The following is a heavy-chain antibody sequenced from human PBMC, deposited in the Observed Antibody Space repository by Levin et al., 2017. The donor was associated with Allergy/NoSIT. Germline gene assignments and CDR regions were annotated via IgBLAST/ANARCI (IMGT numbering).Heavy chain of an antibody. Sequence: PGGSLRLSCAASGFTFSTYAMSWVRQAPGEGLEWVSGITTSCGRTYYADSVKGRFTISRDISNNPLYLQMNSLRAEDTAVYYCATDGNGISRLRGVRFSAFEPWGQGTAVTVSS. J-gene: IGHJ3*01. CDR1: GFTFSTYA. D-gene: IGHD3-10*01. V-gene: IGHV3-23*01. CDR3: ATDGNGISRLRGVRFSAFEP. CDR2: ITTSCGRT.